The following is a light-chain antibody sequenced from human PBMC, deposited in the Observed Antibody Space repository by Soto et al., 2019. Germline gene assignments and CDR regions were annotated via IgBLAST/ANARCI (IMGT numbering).Light chain of an antibody. V-gene: IGKV3-20*01. CDR3: QQYGSSPRT. J-gene: IGKJ1*01. CDR2: DAS. Sequence: EIVLTQSPGTLSLSPGERATLSCRASQSVSSSYLAWYQHKPGQAPRHLIYDASSTATGIPDRFSGSGSGTDLPLTSSRLETEDFAVYYGQQYGSSPRTFGQGTKVEIK. CDR1: QSVSSSY.